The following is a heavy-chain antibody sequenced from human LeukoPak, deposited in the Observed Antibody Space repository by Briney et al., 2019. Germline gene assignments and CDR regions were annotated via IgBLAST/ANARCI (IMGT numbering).Heavy chain of an antibody. CDR3: ARGRIVVVPAAMNWFGP. CDR1: GGSFSGYY. CDR2: INHSGST. J-gene: IGHJ5*02. V-gene: IGHV4-34*01. D-gene: IGHD2-2*01. Sequence: PSETLSLTCAVYGGSFSGYYWSWIRQPPGKGLEWIGEINHSGSTNYNPSLKSRVTISVDTSKNQFSLKLSSVTAADTAVYYCARGRIVVVPAAMNWFGPWGQGTLVTVSS.